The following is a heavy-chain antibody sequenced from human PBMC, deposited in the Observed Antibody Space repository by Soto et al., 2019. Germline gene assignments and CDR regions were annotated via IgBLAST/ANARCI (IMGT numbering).Heavy chain of an antibody. CDR2: IDWDDDK. CDR3: ARSPPGVEFSSFDI. CDR1: GFSLSTSGMR. Sequence: SGPTLVNPTQTLTLTCTFAGFSLSTSGMRVSWIRQPPGKALEWLARIDWDDDKFYSTSLKTRLTISKDTSKNQVVLAMTNMDPVHTATYYCARSPPGVEFSSFDIWCPGTLVTV. J-gene: IGHJ3*02. D-gene: IGHD3-10*01. V-gene: IGHV2-70*04.